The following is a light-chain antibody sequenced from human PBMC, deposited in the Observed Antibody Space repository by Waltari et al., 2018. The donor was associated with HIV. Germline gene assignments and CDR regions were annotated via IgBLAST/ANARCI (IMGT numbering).Light chain of an antibody. CDR1: SSNIGSNY. V-gene: IGLV1-47*01. Sequence: QSVLTQPPSASGTPGQRVTISCSGSSSNIGSNYGYWYQQLPGTAPKLLIYRNNQRPSGGPDRFSGSKSGTSASLAISGLRSEDEADYYCAAWDDSLSGLVFGGGTKVTVL. CDR2: RNN. J-gene: IGLJ3*02. CDR3: AAWDDSLSGLV.